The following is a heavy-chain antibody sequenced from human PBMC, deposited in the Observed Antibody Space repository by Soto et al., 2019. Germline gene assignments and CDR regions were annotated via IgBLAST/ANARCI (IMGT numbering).Heavy chain of an antibody. CDR2: ISGSGGST. D-gene: IGHD3-22*01. V-gene: IGHV3-23*01. Sequence: WGSLRLSCAASGLTFNSYAVSLFRHSPWKGLEWVSAISGSGGSTYYADSVKGRFTISRDNSKNTLYLQMNSLRAEDTAVYYCAKGAYYSDSSGYYHHWGQGTLVTVSS. CDR1: GLTFNSYA. CDR3: AKGAYYSDSSGYYHH. J-gene: IGHJ5*02.